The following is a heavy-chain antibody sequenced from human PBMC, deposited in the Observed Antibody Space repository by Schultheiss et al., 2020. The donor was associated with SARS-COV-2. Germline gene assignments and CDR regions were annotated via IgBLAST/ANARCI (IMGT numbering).Heavy chain of an antibody. Sequence: SETLSLTCNVSGDSMTSNNYYWSWIRQPPGKGLEWIGYIYYSGSTNYNPSLKSRVTFSMDTSMNQFSLKLSSVTAADTAVYYCARQSAGSQGAFDIWGQGGMVTV. CDR1: GDSMTSNNYY. J-gene: IGHJ3*02. CDR3: ARQSAGSQGAFDI. CDR2: IYYSGST. V-gene: IGHV4-61*05. D-gene: IGHD1-26*01.